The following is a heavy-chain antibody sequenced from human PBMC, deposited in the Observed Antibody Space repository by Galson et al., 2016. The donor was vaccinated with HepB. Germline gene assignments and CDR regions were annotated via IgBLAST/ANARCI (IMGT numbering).Heavy chain of an antibody. CDR1: GFAFSNHA. Sequence: SLRLSCAASGFAFSNHAMAWVRQVPGKGLEWVAAITGGGTATDYAASVRGRFTISRDNSRNTVHLQVTRPRVEDTAFYYCARRRGGSWGDLDSWGQGVLIAVSP. CDR2: ITGGGTAT. J-gene: IGHJ4*02. D-gene: IGHD6-13*01. V-gene: IGHV3-23*01. CDR3: ARRRGGSWGDLDS.